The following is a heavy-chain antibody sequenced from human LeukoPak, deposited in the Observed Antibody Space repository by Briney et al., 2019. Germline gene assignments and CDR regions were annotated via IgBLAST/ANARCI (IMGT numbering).Heavy chain of an antibody. V-gene: IGHV3-48*04. J-gene: IGHJ5*02. CDR1: GFTFSSYS. CDR3: AKAETTVTRPHWFDP. D-gene: IGHD4-17*01. CDR2: ISSSTSTK. Sequence: GGSLRLSCAASGFTFSSYSMNWVRQAPGKGLEWVSYISSSTSTKYYTDSVKGRFTISRDNANNSLYLQMNSLRAEDTAVYYCAKAETTVTRPHWFDPWGQGTLVTVSS.